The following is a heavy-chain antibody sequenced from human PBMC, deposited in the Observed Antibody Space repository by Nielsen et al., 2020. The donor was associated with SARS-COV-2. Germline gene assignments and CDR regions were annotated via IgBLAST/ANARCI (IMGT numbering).Heavy chain of an antibody. CDR2: MYSAGTT. V-gene: IGHV3-53*04. J-gene: IGHJ3*01. D-gene: IGHD2-2*02. CDR3: ASGGYCSSSSCYNAFDV. CDR1: GFTFSSLW. Sequence: GSRRLSCAASGFTFSSLWMSWVRQAPGKGLEWVSVMYSAGTTYYADSVKGRFTISRHSSANSLYLQMNSLRAEDTAVYDCASGGYCSSSSCYNAFDVWGEGTMVIVSS.